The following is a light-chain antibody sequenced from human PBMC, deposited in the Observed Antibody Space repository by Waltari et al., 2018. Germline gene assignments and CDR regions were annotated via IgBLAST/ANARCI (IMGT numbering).Light chain of an antibody. Sequence: QSGLTQPPSASGTPGQRVTISCSGGRSNIGSNSVNWFQQLPGTAPRLFIYFTDQRPSGVPGRFSGSKSGTSASLAISGLQSGDEADYYCASWDASLNGWVFGGGTKLTVL. CDR3: ASWDASLNGWV. CDR1: RSNIGSNS. J-gene: IGLJ3*02. CDR2: FTD. V-gene: IGLV1-44*01.